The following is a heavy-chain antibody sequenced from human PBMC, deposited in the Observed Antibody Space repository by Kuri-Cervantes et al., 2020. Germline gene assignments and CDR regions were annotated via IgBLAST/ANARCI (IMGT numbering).Heavy chain of an antibody. V-gene: IGHV3-15*01. J-gene: IGHJ3*02. CDR3: ASPTIAVTGIISGTRNAFDI. D-gene: IGHD6-19*01. Sequence: GGSLRLSCAASGFTFSNAWMSWVRQAPGKGLEWVGRIKSKTDGGTTDYAAPVKGRFTISRDDSKNTLYLQMNSLRAEDTAVYYCASPTIAVTGIISGTRNAFDIWGQGTMVTVSS. CDR1: GFTFSNAW. CDR2: IKSKTDGGTT.